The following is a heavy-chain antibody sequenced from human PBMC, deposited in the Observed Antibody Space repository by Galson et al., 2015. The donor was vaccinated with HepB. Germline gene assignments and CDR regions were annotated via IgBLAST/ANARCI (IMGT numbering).Heavy chain of an antibody. Sequence: SLRLSCGASGFTFNSYAMHWVRQAPGKGLEWVAVISYDGSEKYYADSVKGRFTISRDNSKNTLYVQMNRVRPEDTAVYYCARNNRGSLLNYLDYWGQGTLVTVSS. CDR1: GFTFNSYA. V-gene: IGHV3-30*04. J-gene: IGHJ4*02. CDR2: ISYDGSEK. CDR3: ARNNRGSLLNYLDY. D-gene: IGHD7-27*01.